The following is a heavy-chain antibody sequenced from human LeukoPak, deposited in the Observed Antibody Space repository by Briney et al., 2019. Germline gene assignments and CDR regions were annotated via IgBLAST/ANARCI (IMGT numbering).Heavy chain of an antibody. D-gene: IGHD3-10*01. Sequence: GGSLRLSCAASGFTFSSYAMSWVRQAPGKGLEWVSAISGSGGSTYYADSVKGRFTISRDNSKNTLYLQMNSLRAEDTAVYYCAVGPRRETASITPIDYWGQGTLVTVSS. CDR2: ISGSGGST. V-gene: IGHV3-23*01. CDR3: AVGPRRETASITPIDY. J-gene: IGHJ4*02. CDR1: GFTFSSYA.